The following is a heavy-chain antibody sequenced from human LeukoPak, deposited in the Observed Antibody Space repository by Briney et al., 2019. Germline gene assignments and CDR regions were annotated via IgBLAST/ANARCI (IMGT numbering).Heavy chain of an antibody. Sequence: GGSLRLSCAASGFTFSDYYMSWIRQAPGKGLEWVSYISSSSSYTNYADSVKGRFNISRDNAKNSLYLQMNSLRAEDTAVYYCARESADILTGYYYFDYWGQGTLVTVSS. CDR3: ARESADILTGYYYFDY. CDR2: ISSSSSYT. V-gene: IGHV3-11*05. D-gene: IGHD3-9*01. CDR1: GFTFSDYY. J-gene: IGHJ4*02.